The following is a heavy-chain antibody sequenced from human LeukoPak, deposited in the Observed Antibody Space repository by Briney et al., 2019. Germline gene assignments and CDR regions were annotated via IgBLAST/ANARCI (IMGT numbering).Heavy chain of an antibody. Sequence: SETLSLTCTVSGGSISSSSYYWGWIRQPPGKGLEWIGSIYYSGSPYYNPSLKSRVTISVDTSKNQFSLKLSSVTAADTAVYYCARLTMVRGVINDYWGQGTLVTVSS. CDR2: IYYSGSP. V-gene: IGHV4-39*07. CDR1: GGSISSSSYY. CDR3: ARLTMVRGVINDY. D-gene: IGHD3-10*01. J-gene: IGHJ4*02.